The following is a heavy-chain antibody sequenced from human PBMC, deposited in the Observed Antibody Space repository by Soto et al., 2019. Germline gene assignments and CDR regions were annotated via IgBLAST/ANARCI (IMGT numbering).Heavy chain of an antibody. J-gene: IGHJ4*02. V-gene: IGHV3-30*18. Sequence: GGSLRLSCAASGFTFSSYGMHWVRQAPGKGLEWVAVISYDGSNKYYADSVKGRFTISRDNSKNTLYLQMNSLRAEDTAVYYCAKDYCSGGSCYSIDYWGQGTLVTVS. CDR1: GFTFSSYG. D-gene: IGHD2-15*01. CDR2: ISYDGSNK. CDR3: AKDYCSGGSCYSIDY.